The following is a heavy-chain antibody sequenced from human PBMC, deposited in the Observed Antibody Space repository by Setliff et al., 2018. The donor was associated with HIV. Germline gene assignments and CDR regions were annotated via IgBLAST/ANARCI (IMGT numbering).Heavy chain of an antibody. Sequence: SSETLSLTCTVSGGSISSGSYYWSWSRQPPGKGLEWIGRMHYSGSTYYNPSLKSRVTISVDTSKNHFPLKLTSVTAADTAVYYCAADSSGYTCDYSGQGTLVTVSS. J-gene: IGHJ4*02. CDR1: GGSISSGSYY. V-gene: IGHV4-39*06. CDR2: MHYSGST. D-gene: IGHD3-22*01. CDR3: AADSSGYTCDY.